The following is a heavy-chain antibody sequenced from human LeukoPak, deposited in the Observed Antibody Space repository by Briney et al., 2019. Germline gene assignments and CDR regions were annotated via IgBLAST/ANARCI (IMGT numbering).Heavy chain of an antibody. CDR1: GFTFSSYS. V-gene: IGHV3-21*01. CDR2: ISSSSSYI. Sequence: GGSLRLSCAASGFTFSSYSMNWVRQAPGKGLEWVSSISSSSSYIYYADSVKGRFTISRDNAKNSLYLQMNSLRAEDTAVYYCCSRGPAAAKFDPWGQGTLVTVSS. J-gene: IGHJ5*02. D-gene: IGHD2-2*01. CDR3: CSRGPAAAKFDP.